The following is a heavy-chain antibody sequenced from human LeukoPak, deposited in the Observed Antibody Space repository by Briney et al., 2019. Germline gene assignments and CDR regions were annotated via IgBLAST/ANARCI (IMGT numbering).Heavy chain of an antibody. CDR2: IYYSGST. CDR3: ARGSFDSTPDY. V-gene: IGHV4-59*01. J-gene: IGHJ4*02. Sequence: SETLSLTCTVSGGSISSYYWSWIRQPPGKGLEWIGYIYYSGSTNYNPSLKSRVTISVDTSKNQFSLKLSSVTAAATAVYYCARGSFDSTPDYWGQGTLVTVSS. D-gene: IGHD3-22*01. CDR1: GGSISSYY.